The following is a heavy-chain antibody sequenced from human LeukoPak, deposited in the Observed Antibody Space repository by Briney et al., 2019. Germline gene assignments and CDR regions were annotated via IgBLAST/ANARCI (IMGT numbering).Heavy chain of an antibody. CDR2: IRYDGSNK. J-gene: IGHJ4*02. V-gene: IGHV3-30*02. CDR3: AKDRGVVGATSLDY. CDR1: GFTFSSYG. Sequence: GGSLRLSCAASGFTFSSYGMHWVRQAPGKGLEWVAFIRYDGSNKYYADSVKGRFTISRDNSNNTLYLQMNSLRAEDTAVYYCAKDRGVVGATSLDYWGQGTLVTVSS. D-gene: IGHD1-26*01.